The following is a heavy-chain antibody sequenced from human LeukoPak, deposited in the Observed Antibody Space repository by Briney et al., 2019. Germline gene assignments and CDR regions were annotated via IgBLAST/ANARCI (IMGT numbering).Heavy chain of an antibody. J-gene: IGHJ4*02. D-gene: IGHD2-15*01. CDR3: AREEDSCSGGSCYSNY. Sequence: QPGGPLRLSCAASGFPFSSYWMTWVRQTPGKGLEWVANIKHDGSDAYYAYSVSGRLTVSRDNAKNSLYLQMNSLRAEDTAVYYCAREEDSCSGGSCYSNYWGQGTLVTVSS. CDR1: GFPFSSYW. V-gene: IGHV3-7*01. CDR2: IKHDGSDA.